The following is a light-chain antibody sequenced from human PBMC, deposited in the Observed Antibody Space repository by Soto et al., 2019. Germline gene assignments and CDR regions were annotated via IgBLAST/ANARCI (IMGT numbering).Light chain of an antibody. J-gene: IGKJ1*01. V-gene: IGKV1-39*01. CDR3: QQSYSTPPWT. Sequence: IQMTPSPSSLSASIGDRVTITCRASQSISVYLHWYQQKPGKAPKLLIYAASSLQSGVPSRFSGSGSGTDFTLTISSLQPEDFATYYCQQSYSTPPWTFGQGTKVDI. CDR2: AAS. CDR1: QSISVY.